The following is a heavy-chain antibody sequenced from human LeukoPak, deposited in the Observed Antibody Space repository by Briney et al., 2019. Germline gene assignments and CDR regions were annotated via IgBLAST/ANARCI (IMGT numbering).Heavy chain of an antibody. CDR1: GFTFSTFS. Sequence: GGSLRLSCAASGFTFSTFSMSWVRQASGKGLEWVSTISDSGGITYYADSVKGRFTISRDNSKNTLYLQMNSLRAEDTALYYCAKDPWSGDLDAFDIWGQGTMVTVSS. CDR2: ISDSGGIT. J-gene: IGHJ3*02. CDR3: AKDPWSGDLDAFDI. V-gene: IGHV3-23*01. D-gene: IGHD3-10*01.